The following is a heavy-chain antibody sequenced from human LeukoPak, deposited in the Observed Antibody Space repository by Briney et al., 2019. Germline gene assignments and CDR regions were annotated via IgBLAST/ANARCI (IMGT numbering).Heavy chain of an antibody. Sequence: SSETLSLTCTVSGGSISSSNYYWGWIRQPPGKGLEWIGSIYYSGSTYYNPSLKSRVTISVDTSKNQFSLKLSSVTAADTAVYYWARVPQLAIPYYYYYMDVWGKGTTVTVSS. J-gene: IGHJ6*03. D-gene: IGHD6-13*01. V-gene: IGHV4-39*01. CDR3: ARVPQLAIPYYYYYMDV. CDR2: IYYSGST. CDR1: GGSISSSNYY.